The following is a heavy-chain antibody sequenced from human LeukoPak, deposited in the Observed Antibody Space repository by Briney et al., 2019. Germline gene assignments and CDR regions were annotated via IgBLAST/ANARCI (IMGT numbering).Heavy chain of an antibody. CDR1: GYSFTSYW. CDR2: IDPSDSYT. J-gene: IGHJ6*02. CDR3: ARVAITIFGVDPYYYYGMDV. D-gene: IGHD3-3*01. Sequence: GESLKISCKGSGYSFTSYWISWVRQMPGKGLEWMGRIDPSDSYTNYGPSFQGHVTISADKSISTAYLQWSSLKASDTAMYYCARVAITIFGVDPYYYYGMDVWGQGTTVTVSS. V-gene: IGHV5-10-1*01.